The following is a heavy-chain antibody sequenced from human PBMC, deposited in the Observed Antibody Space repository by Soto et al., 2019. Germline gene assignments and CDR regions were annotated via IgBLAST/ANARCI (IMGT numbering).Heavy chain of an antibody. V-gene: IGHV3-23*01. CDR2: LSGSGVST. CDR1: GFPFSNYA. Sequence: PGGSLRLSCVASGFPFSNYAMTWVRQAPGKGLEWVSALSGSGVSTYYADSVMGRFTISRDNSKNTVYLQMNSLRAEDTAVYYCAKIEYRFFYDSTGYYPFDYWGQGTLVTVSS. D-gene: IGHD3-22*01. J-gene: IGHJ4*02. CDR3: AKIEYRFFYDSTGYYPFDY.